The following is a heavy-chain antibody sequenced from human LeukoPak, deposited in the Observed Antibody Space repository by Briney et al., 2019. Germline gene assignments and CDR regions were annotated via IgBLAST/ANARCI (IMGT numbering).Heavy chain of an antibody. CDR3: ARQEQQLIYNWFDP. D-gene: IGHD6-13*01. V-gene: IGHV4-61*01. Sequence: SETLSLTCAVSGASVSGSNYYWGWIRQPPGKGLEWIGYIYYSGSTNYNPSLKSRVTISVDTSKNQFSLKLSSVTAADTAVYYCARQEQQLIYNWFDPWGQGTLVTVSS. CDR1: GASVSGSNYY. J-gene: IGHJ5*02. CDR2: IYYSGST.